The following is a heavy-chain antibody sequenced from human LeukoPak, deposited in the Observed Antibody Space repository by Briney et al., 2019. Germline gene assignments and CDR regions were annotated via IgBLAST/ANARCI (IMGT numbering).Heavy chain of an antibody. CDR1: GGSFSGYY. D-gene: IGHD3-10*01. J-gene: IGHJ5*02. V-gene: IGHV4-34*01. Sequence: PSETLSLTCAVYGGSFSGYYWSWMRQPPGKGLEWIRGINHSGSTNYNPSLKSRVTISVDTSKNQFSLKLSSVTAADTAVYYCATSEGSGNGAYNWFDPWGQGTLVTVSS. CDR3: ATSEGSGNGAYNWFDP. CDR2: INHSGST.